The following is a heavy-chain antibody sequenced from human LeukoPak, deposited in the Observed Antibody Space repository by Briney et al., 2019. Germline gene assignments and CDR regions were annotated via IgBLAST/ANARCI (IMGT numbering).Heavy chain of an antibody. CDR2: IKSKTDGGTT. CDR1: GFTFSDHY. Sequence: GSLRLSCAASGFTFSDHYMDWVRQAPGKGLEWVGRIKSKTDGGTTDYAAPVKGRFTISRDDSKNTLYLQMNSLKTEDTAVYYCTTEMVSTVTTVDPWGQGTLVTVSS. CDR3: TTEMVSTVTTVDP. D-gene: IGHD4-17*01. V-gene: IGHV3-15*01. J-gene: IGHJ5*02.